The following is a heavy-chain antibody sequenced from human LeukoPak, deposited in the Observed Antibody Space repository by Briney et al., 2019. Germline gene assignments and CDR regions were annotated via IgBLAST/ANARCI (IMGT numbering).Heavy chain of an antibody. CDR1: GFTFSDYY. Sequence: GGSLRLSCAGSGFTFSDYYMSWIRQAPGKGLEWVSYISSSDSTIYYTDSVKGRFTISRDNAKNSLYLQMNSLRADDTAVYYCARADCSSTTCYELGYWGQGTLVTVYS. V-gene: IGHV3-11*04. CDR3: ARADCSSTTCYELGY. CDR2: ISSSDSTI. D-gene: IGHD2-2*01. J-gene: IGHJ4*02.